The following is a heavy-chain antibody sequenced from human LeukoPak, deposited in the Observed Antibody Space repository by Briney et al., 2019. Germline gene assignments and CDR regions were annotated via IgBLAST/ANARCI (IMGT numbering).Heavy chain of an antibody. CDR3: ARRGYYDSSGYSN. CDR1: GGSISSSSYY. V-gene: IGHV4-39*01. J-gene: IGHJ4*02. Sequence: SQTLSLTCTVSGGSISSSSYYWGWIRQPPGKGLEWIGSIYYSGSTYYNPSLKSRVTISVDTSKNQFSLKLSSVTAADTAVYYCARRGYYDSSGYSNWGQGTLVTVSS. D-gene: IGHD3-22*01. CDR2: IYYSGST.